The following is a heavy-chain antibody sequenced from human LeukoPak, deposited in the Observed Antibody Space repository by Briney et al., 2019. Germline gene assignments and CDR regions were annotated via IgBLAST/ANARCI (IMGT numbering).Heavy chain of an antibody. CDR2: IYYSGST. CDR3: ARLRSSIAARRGYYYYMDV. CDR1: GGSISSYY. J-gene: IGHJ6*03. V-gene: IGHV4-59*01. Sequence: SETLSLTCTVSGGSISSYYWSWIRQPPGKGLEWIGYIYYSGSTNYNPSLKSRVTISVDPSKNQFSLKLTSVTAADTAVYYCARLRSSIAARRGYYYYMDVWGKGTTVTVSS. D-gene: IGHD6-6*01.